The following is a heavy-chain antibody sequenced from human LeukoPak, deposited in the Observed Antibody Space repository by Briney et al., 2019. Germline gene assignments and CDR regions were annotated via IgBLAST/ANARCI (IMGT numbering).Heavy chain of an antibody. CDR2: ISYDGSNK. D-gene: IGHD5-18*01. CDR3: AKARQLWSLFESFDY. J-gene: IGHJ4*02. Sequence: GGSLRLSCAASGFTFSSYGMHWVRQAPGKGLEWVAVISYDGSNKYYADSVKGRFTISRDNSKNTLYLQMNSLRAEDTAVYYCAKARQLWSLFESFDYWGQGTLVTVSS. V-gene: IGHV3-30*18. CDR1: GFTFSSYG.